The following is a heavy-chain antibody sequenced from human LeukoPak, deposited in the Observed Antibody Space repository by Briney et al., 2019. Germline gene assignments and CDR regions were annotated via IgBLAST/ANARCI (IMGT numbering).Heavy chain of an antibody. CDR2: MNPNSGNT. V-gene: IGHV1-8*01. D-gene: IGHD2-2*01. Sequence: ASVKVSCKASGYTFTSYDINWVRQATGQGLEWMGWMNPNSGNTGYAQKFQGRVTMTRNTSISTAYMELSSLRSEDTAVYYCARGSRRRYCSSTSCRRNYYYYMDVWGKGTTVTVS. CDR1: GYTFTSYD. J-gene: IGHJ6*03. CDR3: ARGSRRRYCSSTSCRRNYYYYMDV.